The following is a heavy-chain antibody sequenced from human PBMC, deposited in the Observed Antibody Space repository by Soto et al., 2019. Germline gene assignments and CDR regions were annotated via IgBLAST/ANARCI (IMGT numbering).Heavy chain of an antibody. Sequence: LGESLKISCRGSGFTFTNYWIAWVRQMPGKGLEWMGIIYPGDSDTSYSPSFQGQVTISADKSINTAYLHWSTLKASDTAMYYCAKHEGYCSSTTCSNFDSRGQGTLVTVSS. CDR3: AKHEGYCSSTTCSNFDS. J-gene: IGHJ4*02. D-gene: IGHD2-2*01. CDR1: GFTFTNYW. CDR2: IYPGDSDT. V-gene: IGHV5-51*01.